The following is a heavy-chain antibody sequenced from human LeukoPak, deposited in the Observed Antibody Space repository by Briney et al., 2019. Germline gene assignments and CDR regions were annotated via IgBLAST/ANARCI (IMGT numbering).Heavy chain of an antibody. CDR2: ISSSSSYI. V-gene: IGHV3-21*01. Sequence: GGSLRLSCAASGFTFSSYSMNWVRQAPGKGLEWVSSISSSSSYIYYADSVKGRFTISRDNAKNSLYLQMNSLRAEDTAVYYCAKEIYFDSGSYPDYWGQGSLVTVSS. J-gene: IGHJ4*02. CDR1: GFTFSSYS. CDR3: AKEIYFDSGSYPDY. D-gene: IGHD3-10*01.